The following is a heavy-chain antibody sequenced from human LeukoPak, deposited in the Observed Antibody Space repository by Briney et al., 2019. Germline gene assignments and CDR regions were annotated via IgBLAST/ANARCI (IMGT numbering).Heavy chain of an antibody. CDR1: GGSISTSAYY. D-gene: IGHD3-22*01. V-gene: IGHV4-39*07. J-gene: IGHJ4*02. CDR2: IYYSGNT. CDR3: ARTPKYYYDSSGYYYTYYFDY. Sequence: SETLSLTCIVSGGSISTSAYYWGWIRQPPGEGLQWIGSIYYSGNTYYNSSLKSRVTISVDTSKNQFSLKLSSVTAADTAVYYCARTPKYYYDSSGYYYTYYFDYWGQGTLVTVSS.